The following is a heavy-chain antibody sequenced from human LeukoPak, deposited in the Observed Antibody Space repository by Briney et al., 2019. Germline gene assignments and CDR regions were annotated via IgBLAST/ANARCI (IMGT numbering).Heavy chain of an antibody. D-gene: IGHD3-22*01. Sequence: ASEKVSCKASGYTFTRYDINWVRQATGQGLEWMGWMNTKSGNTGHAQKFQGRVTITRDTSISTVYMELSSLRSDDTAVYYCARDLYDSSGYYYHYFDYWGQGTLVTVSS. J-gene: IGHJ4*02. CDR2: MNTKSGNT. CDR3: ARDLYDSSGYYYHYFDY. CDR1: GYTFTRYD. V-gene: IGHV1-8*03.